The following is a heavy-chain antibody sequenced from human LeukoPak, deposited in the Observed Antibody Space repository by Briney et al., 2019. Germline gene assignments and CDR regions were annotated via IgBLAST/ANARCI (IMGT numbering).Heavy chain of an antibody. CDR3: AKDARRYCSSTSCRTGYFDY. Sequence: GRSLRLSCAASGFTFSSYGMHWVRQAPGKGLEWVAVIWYDGSNKYYADSVKGRFTISRDNSKNTLYLQMNSLRAEDTAVYYCAKDARRYCSSTSCRTGYFDYWGQGTLVTVSS. CDR1: GFTFSSYG. J-gene: IGHJ4*02. V-gene: IGHV3-33*06. CDR2: IWYDGSNK. D-gene: IGHD2-2*01.